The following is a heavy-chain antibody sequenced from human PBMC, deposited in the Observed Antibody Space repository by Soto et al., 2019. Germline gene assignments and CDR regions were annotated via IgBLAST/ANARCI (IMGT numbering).Heavy chain of an antibody. CDR2: ISGGGGST. D-gene: IGHD3-10*01. CDR3: AEGRAYASGSYYYDY. J-gene: IGHJ4*02. V-gene: IGHV3-23*01. Sequence: EVQLLESGGGLVQPGGSLRLSCAASGFTFSSYPMTWVRQAPGKGLEWVSAISGGGGSTYYADSVKGRFTISRDNSKNTLYLQMNSLRAEDTALYYCAEGRAYASGSYYYDYWGQGTLVTVSS. CDR1: GFTFSSYP.